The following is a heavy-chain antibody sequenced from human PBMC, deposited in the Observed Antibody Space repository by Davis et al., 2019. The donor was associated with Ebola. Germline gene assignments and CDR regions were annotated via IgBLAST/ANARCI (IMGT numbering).Heavy chain of an antibody. CDR1: GFSISTSGVG. J-gene: IGHJ5*02. V-gene: IGHV2-5*02. D-gene: IGHD3-10*01. Sequence: SGPTLVKPTQTLTLTCSFSGFSISTSGVGVGWIRQPPGKALEWLALIFWDDDKRYSPSLKNRLTITKDTSKNQVVLTMSNMDPVDTATYLCAQTGVRPDLYRTGSFYNGWFAPWGHGTLITVSS. CDR3: AQTGVRPDLYRTGSFYNGWFAP. CDR2: IFWDDDK.